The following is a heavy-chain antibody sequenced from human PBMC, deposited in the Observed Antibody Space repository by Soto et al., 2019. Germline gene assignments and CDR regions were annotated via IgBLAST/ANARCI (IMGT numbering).Heavy chain of an antibody. D-gene: IGHD3-3*02. CDR3: ARGAFWAFDI. CDR1: GASVTDYW. CDR2: IHHTGGT. J-gene: IGHJ3*02. V-gene: IGHV4-4*02. Sequence: QVHLQESGPGLVQPSGTLSLTCGVSGASVTDYWWTWVRQSPGKGLEWIAEIHHTGGTNYNPSLKRRVTISVDNSRNPVSLRLTSVTAADTAMYYCARGAFWAFDIWGQGTMVTVSS.